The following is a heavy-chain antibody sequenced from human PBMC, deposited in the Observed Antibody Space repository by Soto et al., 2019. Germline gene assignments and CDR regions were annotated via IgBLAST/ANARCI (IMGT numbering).Heavy chain of an antibody. CDR1: GYIFTSYY. CDR3: ARFQYSSSWYFNYGMDV. J-gene: IGHJ6*02. CDR2: INPSGGRT. Sequence: ALVKVSCTASGYIFTSYYMHWVRQAPGQGLEWMGRINPSGGRTSYAQKFQGRVTITGDESTSTAYMELSSLRSEDTAVYYCARFQYSSSWYFNYGMDVWGQGTTVTVSS. D-gene: IGHD6-13*01. V-gene: IGHV1-46*01.